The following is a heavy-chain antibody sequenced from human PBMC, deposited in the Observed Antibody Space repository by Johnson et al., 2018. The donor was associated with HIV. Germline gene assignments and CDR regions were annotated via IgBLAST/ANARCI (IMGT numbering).Heavy chain of an antibody. V-gene: IGHV3-15*01. J-gene: IGHJ3*02. D-gene: IGHD3-9*01. Sequence: VQLVESGGGVVQPGRSLRLSCAASGFTFSDYAMHWVRQAPGKGLEWVGHIKSKTDGGTTDYAAPVKGRFTISRDDSKNTLYLQMNSLKTEDTAVYYCTTPGSYYDILTGYYKEVEGDDAFDIWGQGTMVTVSS. CDR2: IKSKTDGGTT. CDR3: TTPGSYYDILTGYYKEVEGDDAFDI. CDR1: GFTFSDYA.